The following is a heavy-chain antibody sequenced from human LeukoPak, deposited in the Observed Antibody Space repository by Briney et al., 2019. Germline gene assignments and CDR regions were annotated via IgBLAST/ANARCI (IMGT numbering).Heavy chain of an antibody. J-gene: IGHJ5*02. Sequence: GGSLRLSCAGSGFTFSSYAMSWVRQASGKGLEWVSGIGGSGGGTYYADSVKGRFTISRDNSKNTLYLQMNSLRADDTALYYCAKESCSSMSRLWSRFDPWGQGTLVTVSS. CDR2: IGGSGGGT. V-gene: IGHV3-23*01. CDR1: GFTFSSYA. D-gene: IGHD2-2*01. CDR3: AKESCSSMSRLWSRFDP.